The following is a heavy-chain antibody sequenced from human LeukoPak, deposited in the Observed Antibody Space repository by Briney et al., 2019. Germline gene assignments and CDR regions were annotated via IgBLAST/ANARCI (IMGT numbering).Heavy chain of an antibody. CDR1: GDSISNYY. V-gene: IGHV4-4*07. D-gene: IGHD2-2*01. Sequence: SETLSLTCTVSGDSISNYYWSWIRQPAGKGLEWIGRMYTSGATNYNPSLKSRTTMSVDTSKNQLSLRLSSVTAADRAVYYCAREGPAASTSYYYFMDVWGKGTTVTVSS. J-gene: IGHJ6*03. CDR3: AREGPAASTSYYYFMDV. CDR2: MYTSGAT.